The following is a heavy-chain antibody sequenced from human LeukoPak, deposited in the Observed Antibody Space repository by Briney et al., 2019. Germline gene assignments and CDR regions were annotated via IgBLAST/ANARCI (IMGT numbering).Heavy chain of an antibody. CDR1: GGSISSYY. V-gene: IGHV4-59*01. CDR3: ARGADSSGGSCYPTYNWFDP. Sequence: PSETLSLTCTVSGGSISSYYWNWIRQPPGKGLEWIGYIYYSGSTNYNPSLKSRVTISVDTSKNQFSLKLSSVTAADTAVYYCARGADSSGGSCYPTYNWFDPWGQGTLVTVSS. J-gene: IGHJ5*02. D-gene: IGHD2-15*01. CDR2: IYYSGST.